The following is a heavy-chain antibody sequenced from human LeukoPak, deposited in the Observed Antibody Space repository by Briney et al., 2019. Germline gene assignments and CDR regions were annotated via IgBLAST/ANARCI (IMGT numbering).Heavy chain of an antibody. V-gene: IGHV3-30*18. CDR3: AKVALYCSSTSCYDIGAMGV. CDR2: ISYDESNK. Sequence: GGSLRLSCAASGFTFSSYVMHWVRQAPGKGLEWVAVISYDESNKYYADSVKGRFTISRDNSMNTLYLQMNSLRAEDTAVYYCAKVALYCSSTSCYDIGAMGVWGQGTTVTVSS. D-gene: IGHD2-2*01. CDR1: GFTFSSYV. J-gene: IGHJ6*02.